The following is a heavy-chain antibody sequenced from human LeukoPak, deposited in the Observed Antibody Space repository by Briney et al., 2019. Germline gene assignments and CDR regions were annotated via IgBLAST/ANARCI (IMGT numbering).Heavy chain of an antibody. CDR2: IKQDGNEK. J-gene: IGHJ5*02. D-gene: IGHD3-22*01. CDR1: GFSFTSYW. V-gene: IGHV3-7*01. Sequence: GGSLRLSCAAPGFSFTSYWMSWVRQAPGKGLEWVANIKQDGNEKYYADSVKGRFTISRDNAKNSLDLQMNSLRAEDTAVYYCARTYYYDSWFDPWGQGTLSPSPQ. CDR3: ARTYYYDSWFDP.